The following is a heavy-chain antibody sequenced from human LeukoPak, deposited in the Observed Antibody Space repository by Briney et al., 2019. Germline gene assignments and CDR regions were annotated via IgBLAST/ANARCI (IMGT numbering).Heavy chain of an antibody. D-gene: IGHD4-17*01. Sequence: SETLSLTCTVSGGSISSYYWSWIRQPPGKGLEWIGYIYYSGSTNYNPSFKSRVTISVDTSKNQFSLKLSSVTAADTAAYYCAKGTVTYGMDVWGQGTTVTVSS. CDR1: GGSISSYY. J-gene: IGHJ6*02. CDR3: AKGTVTYGMDV. V-gene: IGHV4-59*08. CDR2: IYYSGST.